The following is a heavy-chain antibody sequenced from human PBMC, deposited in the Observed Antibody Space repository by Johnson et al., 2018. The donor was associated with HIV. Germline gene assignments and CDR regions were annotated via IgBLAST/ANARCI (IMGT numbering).Heavy chain of an antibody. D-gene: IGHD3-16*02. V-gene: IGHV3-7*01. CDR3: ARGSLIVIVSDAFDI. J-gene: IGHJ3*02. CDR1: GFTFSRYW. Sequence: VQLVESGGGLVQPGGSLRLSCVASGFTFSRYWMSWVRQAPGKGLEWVANIKQDGSERYYVDAVKGRFTISRDNAKNSLYLQMKSLRAEDTAMYYCARGSLIVIVSDAFDIWGQGTMVTVSS. CDR2: IKQDGSER.